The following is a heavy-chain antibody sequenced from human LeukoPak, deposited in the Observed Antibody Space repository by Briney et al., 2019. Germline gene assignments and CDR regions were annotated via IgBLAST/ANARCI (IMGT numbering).Heavy chain of an antibody. D-gene: IGHD3-22*01. Sequence: PGGSLRLSCAGSGFTFRIYAMSWVRQAPGKGLEWVSAISGSGGSTYYADSVKGRFTISRDNSKNTLYLQMNSLRAEDTAVYYCAISPYFYDSIGYFPWGQGTLVTVSS. J-gene: IGHJ5*02. CDR2: ISGSGGST. V-gene: IGHV3-23*01. CDR3: AISPYFYDSIGYFP. CDR1: GFTFRIYA.